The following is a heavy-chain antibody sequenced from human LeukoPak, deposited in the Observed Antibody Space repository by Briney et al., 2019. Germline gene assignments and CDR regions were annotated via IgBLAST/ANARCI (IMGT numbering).Heavy chain of an antibody. D-gene: IGHD3-22*01. J-gene: IGHJ4*02. CDR1: GGSISSGNYY. Sequence: SETLSLTCTVSGGSISSGNYYWNWIRQPAGKGLDWIGIINYSGSTYYNPSLRSRVTISVDTSKNQFSLKLNSVTASDTAVYYCARGYDYWGRGTLVTVSS. CDR2: INYSGST. V-gene: IGHV4-39*01. CDR3: ARGYDY.